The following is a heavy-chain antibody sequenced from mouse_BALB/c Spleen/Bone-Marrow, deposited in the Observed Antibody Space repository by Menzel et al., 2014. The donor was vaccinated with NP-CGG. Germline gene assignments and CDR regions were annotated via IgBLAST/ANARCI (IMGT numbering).Heavy chain of an antibody. J-gene: IGHJ3*01. CDR1: GYTFTSYW. D-gene: IGHD4-1*01. CDR2: IYPGDGDT. Sequence: VQLVESGAELARPGASVKLSCKASGYTFTSYWMQWVKQRPGQGLEWIGAIYPGDGDTRYTQKFKGKATLTADKSSSTAYMQLSSLASEGSAVYYCARGWDWFAYWGQGTLVTVSA. CDR3: ARGWDWFAY. V-gene: IGHV1-87*01.